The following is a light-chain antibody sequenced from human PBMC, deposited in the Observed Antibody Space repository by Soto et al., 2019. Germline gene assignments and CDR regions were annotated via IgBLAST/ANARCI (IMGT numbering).Light chain of an antibody. V-gene: IGLV3-27*01. J-gene: IGLJ2*01. CDR3: FSAADTNRVI. CDR2: KDR. Sequence: SYELTQPSSVSVSPGQKARITCSGDGLAKKYARWFQQKAGQAPILLLYKDRERPPGIPERFSGSSSGTTVTLTISGAQVEDEADYYCFSAADTNRVIFGGGTKLTLL. CDR1: GLAKKY.